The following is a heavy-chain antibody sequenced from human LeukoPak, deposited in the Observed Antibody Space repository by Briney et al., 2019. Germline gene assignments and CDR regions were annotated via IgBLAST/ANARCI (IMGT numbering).Heavy chain of an antibody. V-gene: IGHV3-7*01. CDR2: IKQDGSEK. J-gene: IGHJ3*02. Sequence: GGSLRLSCAASGFTFSSYWMSWVRQAPGKGLEWVANIKQDGSEKYYVDSVKGRFTISRDNAKNSLYLQMNSLRAEDTAVYYCARDLVVVTALLYAFDIWGQGTMVTVSS. D-gene: IGHD2-21*02. CDR3: ARDLVVVTALLYAFDI. CDR1: GFTFSSYW.